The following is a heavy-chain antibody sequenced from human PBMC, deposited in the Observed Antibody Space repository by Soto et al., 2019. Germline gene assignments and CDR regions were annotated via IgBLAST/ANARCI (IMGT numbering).Heavy chain of an antibody. D-gene: IGHD6-19*01. CDR1: GYTFTSYG. CDR3: ARDPKMAVAGRSDAFDI. CDR2: ISAYNGNT. V-gene: IGHV1-18*01. J-gene: IGHJ3*02. Sequence: ASVKVSCKASGYTFTSYGISWVRQAPGQGLEWMGWISAYNGNTNYAQKLQGRVTMTTDTSTSTAYMELRSLRSDDTAVYYCARDPKMAVAGRSDAFDIWGQGTMVTVSS.